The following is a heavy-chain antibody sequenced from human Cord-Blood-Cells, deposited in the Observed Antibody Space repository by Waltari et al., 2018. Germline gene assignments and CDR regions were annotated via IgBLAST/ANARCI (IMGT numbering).Heavy chain of an antibody. V-gene: IGHV3-23*04. CDR3: AKDRSNYYFDY. J-gene: IGHJ4*02. Sequence: EVQLVESGGGLVQPGGSLRLSCAASGFTFSSYAMSWVRQGPGKGVEGVSAISGSGGSTYYADSVKGRFTIARDNSKNTLYLQMNSLRAEDTAVYYCAKDRSNYYFDYWGQGTLVTVSS. D-gene: IGHD4-4*01. CDR1: GFTFSSYA. CDR2: ISGSGGST.